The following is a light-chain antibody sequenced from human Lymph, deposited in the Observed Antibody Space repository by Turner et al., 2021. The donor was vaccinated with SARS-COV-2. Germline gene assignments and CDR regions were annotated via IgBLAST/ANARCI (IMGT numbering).Light chain of an antibody. Sequence: AIQLTQSPSSLSASVGDRVTITCRASQAITSALAWSQQKPGKAPKLLIYDASSLESGVPSRFSGSGSVTDFTLTISSLQPEDFATYYCQQFNSYPLTFGGGTKVEIK. J-gene: IGKJ4*01. CDR2: DAS. CDR1: QAITSA. CDR3: QQFNSYPLT. V-gene: IGKV1-13*02.